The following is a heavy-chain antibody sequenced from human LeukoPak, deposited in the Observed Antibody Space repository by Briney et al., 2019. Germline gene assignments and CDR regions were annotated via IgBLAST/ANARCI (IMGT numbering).Heavy chain of an antibody. D-gene: IGHD6-13*01. CDR1: GYTFTSYD. V-gene: IGHV1-8*01. J-gene: IGHJ5*02. CDR2: RNPNSGNT. CDR3: ARAPYSSSRYFQNWFDP. Sequence: ASVKVSCKASGYTFTSYDINWVRQATGQGLEWMGWRNPNSGNTGYAQKFQGRVTMTRSTSISTAYMELSSMRSEDTAVYYCARAPYSSSRYFQNWFDPWGQGTRVTVSS.